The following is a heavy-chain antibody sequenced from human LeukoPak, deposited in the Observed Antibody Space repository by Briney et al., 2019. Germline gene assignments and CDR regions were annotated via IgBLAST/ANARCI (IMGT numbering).Heavy chain of an antibody. CDR2: ISAYNGNT. D-gene: IGHD4-17*01. CDR1: GYTFTSYG. Sequence: GASAKVSCKASGYTFTSYGISWVRQAPGQGLEWMGWISAYNGNTNYAQKLQGRVTMTTDTSTSTAYMELRSLRSDDTAVYYCARDLSDYGDYRDFDYWGQGTLVTVSS. J-gene: IGHJ4*02. CDR3: ARDLSDYGDYRDFDY. V-gene: IGHV1-18*01.